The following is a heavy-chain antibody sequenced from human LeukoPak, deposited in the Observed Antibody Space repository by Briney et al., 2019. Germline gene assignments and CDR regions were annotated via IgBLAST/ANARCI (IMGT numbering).Heavy chain of an antibody. CDR2: IIPIFGTA. CDR1: GGTFSSYA. V-gene: IGHV1-69*13. Sequence: ASVKVSCKASGGTFSSYAISWVRQAPGQGLEWMGGIIPIFGTANYAQKFQGRVTITADESTSTAYMELSSLRSEDTAVYYCARWELLPSNYYGMDVWGQGTTVTVSS. CDR3: ARWELLPSNYYGMDV. J-gene: IGHJ6*02. D-gene: IGHD1-26*01.